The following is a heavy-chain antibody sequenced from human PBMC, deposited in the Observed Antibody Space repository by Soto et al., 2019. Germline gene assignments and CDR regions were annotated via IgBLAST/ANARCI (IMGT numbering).Heavy chain of an antibody. D-gene: IGHD6-19*01. V-gene: IGHV3-30*18. J-gene: IGHJ4*02. CDR1: GFTFSSYG. CDR3: AKDSLPYSSGWPFDY. Sequence: QVQLVESGGGVVQPGRSLRLSCAASGFTFSSYGMHWVHQAPGKGLEWVAVISYDGSDKHYADSVKGRITISRDNSKNTLYLQMNSLRGEDTAVYYCAKDSLPYSSGWPFDYWGQGTLVTVSS. CDR2: ISYDGSDK.